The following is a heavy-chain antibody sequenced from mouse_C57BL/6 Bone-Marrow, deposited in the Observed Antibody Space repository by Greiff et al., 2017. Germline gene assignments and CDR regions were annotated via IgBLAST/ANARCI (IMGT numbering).Heavy chain of an antibody. J-gene: IGHJ1*03. CDR3: ARGGNWDDWYFDV. CDR1: GFTFSDYG. CDR2: ISNLAYSI. D-gene: IGHD4-1*01. V-gene: IGHV5-15*01. Sequence: EVKLMESGGGLVQPGGSLKLSCAASGFTFSDYGMAWVRQAPRKGPEWVAFISNLAYSIYYADTVTGRFTISRENAKNTLYLEMSSLRSEDTAMYYCARGGNWDDWYFDVWGTGTTVTVSS.